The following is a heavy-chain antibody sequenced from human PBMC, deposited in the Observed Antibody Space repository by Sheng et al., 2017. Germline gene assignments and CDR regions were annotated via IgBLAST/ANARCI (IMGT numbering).Heavy chain of an antibody. V-gene: IGHV4-34*01. CDR2: INHSGST. CDR3: ASGGVHKYCSSTSCYSARAWFDP. CDR1: GGSFSGYY. J-gene: IGHJ5*02. D-gene: IGHD2-2*01. Sequence: QVQLQQWGAGLLKPSETLSLTCAVYGGSFSGYYWSWIRQPPGKGLEWIGEINHSGSTNYNPSLKSRVTISVDTSKNQFSLKLSSVTAADTAVYYCASGGVHKYCSSTSCYSARAWFDPSGPGNPGHRLL.